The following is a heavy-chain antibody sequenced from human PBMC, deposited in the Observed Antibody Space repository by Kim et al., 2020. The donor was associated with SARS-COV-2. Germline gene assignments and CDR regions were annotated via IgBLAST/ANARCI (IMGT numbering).Heavy chain of an antibody. J-gene: IGHJ4*02. Sequence: PSVKVSCKTPGYSFKGFSIHWVRQAPGLGLEWVGRINPNTGATFLAQKFQGRVTMARDTSINTAYMDLRSLTSDDTAIYFCARAQQSVVGYYPDYWGQGTLLTVSS. CDR3: ARAQQSVVGYYPDY. V-gene: IGHV1-2*06. D-gene: IGHD3-3*01. CDR1: GYSFKGFS. CDR2: INPNTGAT.